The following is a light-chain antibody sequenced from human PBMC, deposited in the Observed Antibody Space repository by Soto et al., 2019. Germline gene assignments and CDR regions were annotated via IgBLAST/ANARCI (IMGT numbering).Light chain of an antibody. CDR2: DVS. CDR3: QQRSKWPLT. V-gene: IGKV3-11*01. J-gene: IGKJ4*01. CDR1: QSISSY. Sequence: EIVLTQSPATLSLSPGERATLSCRASQSISSYLAWLQQKPGQPPRLLIYDVSNRATGIPARFSGSGSGTDFTLTISSLEPEDFAVYSCQQRSKWPLTFGGGTKVEIK.